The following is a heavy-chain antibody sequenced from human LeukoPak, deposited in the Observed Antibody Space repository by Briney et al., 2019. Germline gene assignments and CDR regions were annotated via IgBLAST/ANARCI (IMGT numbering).Heavy chain of an antibody. V-gene: IGHV3-23*01. CDR1: GFTFSIYA. D-gene: IGHD3-3*01. CDR2: ISANGGET. CDR3: AKRYYDFPLDS. J-gene: IGHJ4*02. Sequence: PGGSLRLSCAASGFTFSIYAMNWVRQAPGKGLEWVSSISANGGETHYADSVKGRFTISRDNSKNTLYLQINNPRVEDTAVYYCAKRYYDFPLDSWGQGTLVTVSS.